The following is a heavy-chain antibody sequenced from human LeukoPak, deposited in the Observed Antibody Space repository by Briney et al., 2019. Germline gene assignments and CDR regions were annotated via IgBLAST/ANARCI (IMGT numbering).Heavy chain of an antibody. CDR1: GYTFTGYY. CDR3: ARDRGAGGWECGTY. V-gene: IGHV1-2*02. CDR2: INPNIGGT. Sequence: ASVKVSCKASGYTFTGYYMHWVRQAPGQGLEWMGWINPNIGGTNFAQKFQGRVTMTRDTSINTAYMELSRLTPDDTAVYYCARDRGAGGWECGTYWGQGTLVTVSS. D-gene: IGHD1-26*01. J-gene: IGHJ4*02.